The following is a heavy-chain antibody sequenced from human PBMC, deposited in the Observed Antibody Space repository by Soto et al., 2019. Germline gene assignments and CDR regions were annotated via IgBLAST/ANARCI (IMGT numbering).Heavy chain of an antibody. Sequence: PGGSLRLSCAASGFTFSSYSMNWVRQAPGKGLEWVSSISSSSSYIYYADSVKGRFTISRDNAKNSLYLQMNSLRAEDTAVYYCAREREEWYSGSYPYSWFDPWGQGTLVTVSS. CDR1: GFTFSSYS. V-gene: IGHV3-21*01. CDR3: AREREEWYSGSYPYSWFDP. D-gene: IGHD1-26*01. CDR2: ISSSSSYI. J-gene: IGHJ5*02.